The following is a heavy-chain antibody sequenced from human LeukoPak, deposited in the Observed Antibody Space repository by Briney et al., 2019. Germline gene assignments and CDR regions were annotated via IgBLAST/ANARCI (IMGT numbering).Heavy chain of an antibody. Sequence: GGSLRLSCAASGFTFSSYAMHWVRQAPGKGLEWVAVISYDGSNKYYADSVKGRFTISRDNSKNTLYLQMNSLRAEDTAVYYCAKGKYYGGQPTIFDYWGQGTLVTVSS. D-gene: IGHD4-23*01. V-gene: IGHV3-30-3*01. CDR3: AKGKYYGGQPTIFDY. J-gene: IGHJ4*02. CDR2: ISYDGSNK. CDR1: GFTFSSYA.